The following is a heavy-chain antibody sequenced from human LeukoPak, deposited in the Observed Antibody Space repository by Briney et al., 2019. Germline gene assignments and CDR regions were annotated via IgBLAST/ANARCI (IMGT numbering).Heavy chain of an antibody. D-gene: IGHD3-10*01. V-gene: IGHV1-2*04. CDR1: GYTFTGYY. CDR2: INPNSGGT. J-gene: IGHJ4*02. Sequence: ASVKVSCKASGYTFTGYYMHWVRQAPGQGLEWMGWINPNSGGTNYAQKFQGWVTMTRDTSISTAYMELSRLRSDDTAVYYCARGGSGSYFGFDYWGQGTLVTVSS. CDR3: ARGGSGSYFGFDY.